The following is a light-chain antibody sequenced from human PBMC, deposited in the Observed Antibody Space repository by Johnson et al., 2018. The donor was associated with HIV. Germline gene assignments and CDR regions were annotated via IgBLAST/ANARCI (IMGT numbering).Light chain of an antibody. J-gene: IGLJ1*01. CDR2: ESN. V-gene: IGLV1-51*02. Sequence: QSVLTQPPSVSAAPGQRVTISCSGGTSNIGDNYVSWYKHLPGTAPKLLIYESNKRPSGIPDRFYGSKSGTSATLGIAGLQTGDEADYYCGTWDKSLNTGAVFGTGTKVTVL. CDR3: GTWDKSLNTGAV. CDR1: TSNIGDNY.